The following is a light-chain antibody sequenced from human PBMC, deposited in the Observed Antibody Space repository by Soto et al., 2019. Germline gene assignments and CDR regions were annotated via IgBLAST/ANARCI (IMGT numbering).Light chain of an antibody. CDR3: QKYDYLHNT. CDR1: QDISNY. CDR2: DAS. Sequence: QASQDISNYLNWYQQKPGKAPKLLIYDASNLETGVSLRLSGSGIGTESAFSICLLQPDYIPRYSWQKYDYLHNTFGEGTKVDIK. V-gene: IGKV1-33*01. J-gene: IGKJ4*01.